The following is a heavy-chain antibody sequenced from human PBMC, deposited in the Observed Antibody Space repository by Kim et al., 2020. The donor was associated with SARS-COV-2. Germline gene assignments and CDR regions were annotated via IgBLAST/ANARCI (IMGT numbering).Heavy chain of an antibody. CDR3: ARGSDRSSWSYYFDY. Sequence: GGSLRLSCAASGFTVSTNYMSWVRQAPGKGLEWVSVLYSGGSTNYADSVKGRFTVSRDNSKNTLYLQMNSLRAEDTAVYYCARGSDRSSWSYYFDYWGQGTLVTVSS. CDR2: LYSGGST. V-gene: IGHV3-53*01. J-gene: IGHJ4*02. D-gene: IGHD6-13*01. CDR1: GFTVSTNY.